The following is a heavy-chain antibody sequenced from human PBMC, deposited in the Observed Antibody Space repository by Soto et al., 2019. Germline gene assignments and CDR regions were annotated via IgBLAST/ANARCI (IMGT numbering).Heavy chain of an antibody. D-gene: IGHD4-17*01. CDR2: FIPILGSA. J-gene: IGHJ6*02. CDR1: GGTFSNHA. CDR3: ARDYTSLRCLLMDV. Sequence: QVQLVQSGAEVKKPGSSVRVSCKASGGTFSNHAINWVRQAPGQGLEWIGGFIPILGSAKYAQKFQGRVTITADESASTAYMAVSSLRFEDLAVYYCARDYTSLRCLLMDVWGQGTTVTVSS. V-gene: IGHV1-69*01.